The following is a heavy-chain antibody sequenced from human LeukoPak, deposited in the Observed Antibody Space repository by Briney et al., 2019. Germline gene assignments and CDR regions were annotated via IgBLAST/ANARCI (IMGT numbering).Heavy chain of an antibody. V-gene: IGHV5-51*01. CDR2: IYPGDSNT. CDR1: GYSLTSYW. CDR3: ATTPLGRLGEFDY. D-gene: IGHD3-16*01. J-gene: IGHJ4*02. Sequence: GESLMISCKGSGYSLTSYWLGWVRQMPGKGLEWMGIIYPGDSNTSANPSFQSHVNISADQSISTAYLQWSSLKASDTAMYYCATTPLGRLGEFDYWGQGTLVTVSS.